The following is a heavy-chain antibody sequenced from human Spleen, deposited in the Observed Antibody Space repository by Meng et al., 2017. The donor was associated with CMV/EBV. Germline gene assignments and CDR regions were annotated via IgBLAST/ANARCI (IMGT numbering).Heavy chain of an antibody. D-gene: IGHD3-10*01. CDR2: INPNSGGT. CDR1: TITGYY. J-gene: IGHJ5*02. V-gene: IGHV1-2*02. Sequence: TITGYYMHWVRQAPGQGLEWMGWINPNSGGTNYAQKFQGRVTMTRDTSISTAYMELSRLRSDDTAVYYCARPRITMVRGVTSNWFDPWGQGTLVTVSS. CDR3: ARPRITMVRGVTSNWFDP.